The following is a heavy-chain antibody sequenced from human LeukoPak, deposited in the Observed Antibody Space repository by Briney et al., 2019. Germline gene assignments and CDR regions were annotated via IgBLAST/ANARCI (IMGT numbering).Heavy chain of an antibody. J-gene: IGHJ4*02. CDR1: GFTFSKYW. Sequence: GGSLRLSCAASGFTFSKYWMNWVRQATGKGLEWVANIKQDGSAQNYVDSVKGRFTISRDNAANSLYLQMNSLRAEDTAVYYCTISFPHIVDVTTSDCGNWGQGTLVTVSS. CDR2: IKQDGSAQ. D-gene: IGHD2-21*02. V-gene: IGHV3-7*01. CDR3: TISFPHIVDVTTSDCGN.